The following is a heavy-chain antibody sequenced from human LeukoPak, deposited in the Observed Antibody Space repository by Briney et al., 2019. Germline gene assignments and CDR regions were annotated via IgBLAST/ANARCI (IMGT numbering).Heavy chain of an antibody. D-gene: IGHD6-13*01. V-gene: IGHV3-23*01. J-gene: IGHJ3*02. CDR2: ISGSGGST. Sequence: GGSLRLSCAASGFTFSDYYMSWIRQAPGKGLEWVSAISGSGGSTYYADSVKGRFTISRDNSKNTLYLQMNSLRAEDTAVYYCAKDRDGSSWYLDAFDIWGQGTMVTVSS. CDR1: GFTFSDYY. CDR3: AKDRDGSSWYLDAFDI.